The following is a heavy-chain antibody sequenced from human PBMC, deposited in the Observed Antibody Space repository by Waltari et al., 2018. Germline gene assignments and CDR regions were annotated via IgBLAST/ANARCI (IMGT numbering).Heavy chain of an antibody. D-gene: IGHD6-13*01. Sequence: QLQLQESGPGLVKPSETLSLTCTVSGGSISSSSYYWGWIRQPPGKGLEWIGSIYYSGSTYSNPSLKSRVTISVDTSKNQFSLKLSSVTAADTAVYYCARNPLIAAAENWFDPWGQGTLVTVSS. J-gene: IGHJ5*02. CDR1: GGSISSSSYY. V-gene: IGHV4-39*07. CDR3: ARNPLIAAAENWFDP. CDR2: IYYSGST.